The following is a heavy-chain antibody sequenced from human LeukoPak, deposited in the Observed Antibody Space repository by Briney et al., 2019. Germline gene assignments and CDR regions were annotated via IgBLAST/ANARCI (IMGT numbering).Heavy chain of an antibody. V-gene: IGHV4-59*01. D-gene: IGHD3-22*01. CDR2: IHYSGSI. Sequence: SETLSLTCTVSGGSRSSYYWSWIRQTPGEGLEWIASIHYSGSINYNPSLKSRATISVDTAKNQFSLKLNSVTAADTAVYYCASRGGYYDSSGYYHIIDYWGQGTLVTVSS. CDR1: GGSRSSYY. CDR3: ASRGGYYDSSGYYHIIDY. J-gene: IGHJ4*02.